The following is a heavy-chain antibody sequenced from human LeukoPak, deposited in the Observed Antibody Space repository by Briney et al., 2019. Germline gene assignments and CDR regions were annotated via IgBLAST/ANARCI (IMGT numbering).Heavy chain of an antibody. CDR1: GGSISSYY. CDR3: ARGILGYCSGGSCYFRFDP. V-gene: IGHV4-59*12. J-gene: IGHJ5*02. Sequence: SETLSLTCTVSGGSISSYYWSWIRQPPGKGLEWIGYIHHSGSTNYNPSLKSRVTMSVDTSKNQFSLKLSSVTAADTAVYYCARGILGYCSGGSCYFRFDPWGQGTLVTVSS. D-gene: IGHD2-15*01. CDR2: IHHSGST.